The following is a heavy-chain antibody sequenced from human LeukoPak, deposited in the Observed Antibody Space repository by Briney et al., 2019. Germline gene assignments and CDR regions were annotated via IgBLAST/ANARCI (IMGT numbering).Heavy chain of an antibody. CDR3: AIDYDILTGLDY. CDR1: GFILRSYA. J-gene: IGHJ4*02. V-gene: IGHV3-23*01. D-gene: IGHD3-9*01. Sequence: PGGSLRLSCAPSGFILRSYAMSWVRQAPGKGLEWVSAISGSGGSTYYADSVKGRFTISRDNSKNTLYLQMNSLRAEDTAVYYCAIDYDILTGLDYWGQGTLVTVSS. CDR2: ISGSGGST.